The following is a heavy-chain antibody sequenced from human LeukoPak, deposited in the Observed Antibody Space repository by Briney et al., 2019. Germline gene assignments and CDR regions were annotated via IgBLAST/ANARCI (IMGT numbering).Heavy chain of an antibody. CDR3: GRDGTSSGWFGDYYYYYGMDV. D-gene: IGHD6-19*01. J-gene: IGHJ6*02. Sequence: GGSLRLSCAASGFTFSSYAMHWVRQAPGKGLEWVAVISYDGSNKYYADSVKGRFTISRDNSKNTLYLQMNSLRAEDTAVYYCGRDGTSSGWFGDYYYYYGMDVWGQGTTVTVSS. CDR1: GFTFSSYA. CDR2: ISYDGSNK. V-gene: IGHV3-30-3*01.